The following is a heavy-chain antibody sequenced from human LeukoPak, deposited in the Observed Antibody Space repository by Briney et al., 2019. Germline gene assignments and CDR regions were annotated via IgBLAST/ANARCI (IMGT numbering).Heavy chain of an antibody. D-gene: IGHD2-2*01. CDR1: GYTFTSYG. CDR2: ISAYNGNT. J-gene: IGHJ5*02. Sequence: ASVKVSCKASGYTFTSYGISWVRRAPGQGLEWMGWISAYNGNTNYAQKLQGRVTMTTDTSTSTAYMELRSLRSDDTAVYYCARDTAYCSSTSCRSNWFDPWGQGTLVTVSS. V-gene: IGHV1-18*01. CDR3: ARDTAYCSSTSCRSNWFDP.